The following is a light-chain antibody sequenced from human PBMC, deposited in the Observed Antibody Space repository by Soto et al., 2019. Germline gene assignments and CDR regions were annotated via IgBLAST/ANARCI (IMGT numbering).Light chain of an antibody. CDR2: GAS. CDR1: QSVSSSY. Sequence: IVLTQSPGTPSLTPGERATLSRRASQSVSSSYLAWYQQKPGQAPRLLIYGASSRATGIPDRFSGSGSGTDFTLTISRLEPEDFAVYYCQQYGSSVTFGQGTNVHI. V-gene: IGKV3-20*01. CDR3: QQYGSSVT. J-gene: IGKJ1*01.